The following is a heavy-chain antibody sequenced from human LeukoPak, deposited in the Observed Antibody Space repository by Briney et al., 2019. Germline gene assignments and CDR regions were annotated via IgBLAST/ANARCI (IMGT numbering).Heavy chain of an antibody. CDR3: AKVARAAAVRSDY. CDR1: GFTFSSYW. V-gene: IGHV3-74*01. J-gene: IGHJ4*02. Sequence: GGSLRLSCAASGFTFSSYWMHWVRQAPGKGLVWVSRINSDGSSTSYADSVKGRFTISRDNAKNTLYLQMNSLRAEDTAVYYCAKVARAAAVRSDYWGQGTLVTVSS. CDR2: INSDGSST. D-gene: IGHD6-13*01.